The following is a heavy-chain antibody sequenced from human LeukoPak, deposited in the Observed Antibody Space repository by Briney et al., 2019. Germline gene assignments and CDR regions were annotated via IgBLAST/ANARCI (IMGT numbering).Heavy chain of an antibody. CDR2: ISGSGGST. J-gene: IGHJ6*02. V-gene: IGHV3-23*01. Sequence: GGSLRLSCAASGFTFSSYAMNWLRQAPGRGLEWVSAISGSGGSTYYADSVRRRFTISRDSSKNTLYLQMNSLRAEDTAVYYCAKVSGGGLYYDGMDVWGQGTTVTVSS. CDR3: AKVSGGGLYYDGMDV. D-gene: IGHD1-14*01. CDR1: GFTFSSYA.